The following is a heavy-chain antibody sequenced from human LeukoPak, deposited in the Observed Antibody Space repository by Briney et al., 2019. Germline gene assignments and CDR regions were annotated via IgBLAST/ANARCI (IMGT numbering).Heavy chain of an antibody. CDR1: GFTFDDYA. Sequence: GRSLRLSCAASGFTFDDYAMHWVRQAPGKGLEWVSGISWNSGSIGYADSVKGRFTISRDNAKNSLYLQMNSLRAEDTALYYCAKDSGDSWGQGTLVTVSS. CDR2: ISWNSGSI. J-gene: IGHJ4*02. CDR3: AKDSGDS. V-gene: IGHV3-9*01.